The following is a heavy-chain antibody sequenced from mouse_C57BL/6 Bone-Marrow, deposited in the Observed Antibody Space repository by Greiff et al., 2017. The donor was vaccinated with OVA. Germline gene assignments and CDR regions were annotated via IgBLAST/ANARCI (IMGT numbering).Heavy chain of an antibody. J-gene: IGHJ1*03. CDR1: GYTFTSYW. V-gene: IGHV1-5*01. D-gene: IGHD1-1*01. CDR2: IYPGNSDT. Sequence: EVMLVESGTVLARPGASVKMSCKTSGYTFTSYWMHWVKQRPGQGLEWIGAIYPGNSDTSYNQKFKGKAKLTAVTSASTAYMELSSLTNEDSAVYYCTRDTTVVATEWYFDVWGTGTTVTVSS. CDR3: TRDTTVVATEWYFDV.